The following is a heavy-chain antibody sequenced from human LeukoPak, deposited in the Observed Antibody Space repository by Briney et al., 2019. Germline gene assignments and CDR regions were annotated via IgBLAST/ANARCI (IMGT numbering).Heavy chain of an antibody. Sequence: KPGGSLRLSCAASGFTLSDYYMSWIRQTPGKGLECISYMSSTGNTIYYGDSVKGRFTVSRDNAKNSLFLQMDSLRAEDTAVYYCARSTDYFTYFGLWGRGSLVTVSS. J-gene: IGHJ2*01. V-gene: IGHV3-11*04. CDR3: ARSTDYFTYFGL. CDR1: GFTLSDYY. D-gene: IGHD2/OR15-2a*01. CDR2: MSSTGNTI.